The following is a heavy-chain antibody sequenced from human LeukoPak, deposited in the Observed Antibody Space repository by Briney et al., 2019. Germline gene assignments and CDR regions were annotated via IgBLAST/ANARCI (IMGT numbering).Heavy chain of an antibody. D-gene: IGHD4-11*01. CDR2: IYYSGST. J-gene: IGHJ4*02. Sequence: SETLTLTCTVSGGSISSYYWSWIRQPPGKGLEWIGYIYYSGSTNYNPSLKSRVTISVDTSKNQYSLKLSSVTAADPAVYYCERRSVYSYFDYWGQGTLVTVSS. V-gene: IGHV4-59*01. CDR3: ERRSVYSYFDY. CDR1: GGSISSYY.